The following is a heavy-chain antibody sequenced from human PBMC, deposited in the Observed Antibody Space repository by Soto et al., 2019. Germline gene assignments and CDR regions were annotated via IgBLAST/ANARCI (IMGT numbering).Heavy chain of an antibody. J-gene: IGHJ5*02. V-gene: IGHV3-23*01. CDR3: AKSGYCSGESCYNNYFDP. CDR2: ISGSGGST. CDR1: GFTFSSYA. D-gene: IGHD2-15*01. Sequence: GGSLRLSCAASGFTFSSYAMSWVRQAPGKGLEWVSSISGSGGSTYYADSVKGRFTISRDNSKNTVFLQMNSLRAEDTAVYYCAKSGYCSGESCYNNYFDPWDQGTLVTVSS.